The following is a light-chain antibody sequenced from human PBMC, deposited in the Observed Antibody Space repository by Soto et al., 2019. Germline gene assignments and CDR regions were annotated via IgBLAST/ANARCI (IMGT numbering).Light chain of an antibody. V-gene: IGKV1-8*01. Sequence: AIRMTQSPSSFSASTGDRVTITCRASQGISSYLACYQQKPGKAPKLLIYAASTLQSGVPSRFSGSGSGTDFTLTLSCLQSEDFATYYCQQYYSYPLTFGPGTKVDI. CDR1: QGISSY. CDR2: AAS. J-gene: IGKJ3*01. CDR3: QQYYSYPLT.